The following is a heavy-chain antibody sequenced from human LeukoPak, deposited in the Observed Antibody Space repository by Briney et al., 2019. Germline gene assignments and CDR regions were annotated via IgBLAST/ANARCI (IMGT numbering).Heavy chain of an antibody. CDR2: MKSKTNGETT. CDR3: TAHGGGHPYYFDF. D-gene: IGHD3-16*01. Sequence: GGSLRLSCAASGFTFSPAWMSWVRQGPGKGLEWVGRMKSKTNGETTDYATSVKGRFTISRDDSKNTLYLEMNSLKTDDTAVYYCTAHGGGHPYYFDFWGQGDLVTVSS. V-gene: IGHV3-15*01. J-gene: IGHJ4*02. CDR1: GFTFSPAW.